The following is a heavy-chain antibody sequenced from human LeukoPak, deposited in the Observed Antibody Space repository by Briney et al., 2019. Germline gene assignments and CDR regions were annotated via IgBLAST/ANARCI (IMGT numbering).Heavy chain of an antibody. J-gene: IGHJ4*02. D-gene: IGHD2-2*01. CDR2: IRYGGSNK. CDR3: AKETVDIVVVPAAKRDFDY. CDR1: GFTFSSYG. V-gene: IGHV3-30*02. Sequence: GGSLRLSCAASGFTFSSYGMHWVRQAPGKGLEWVAFIRYGGSNKYYADSVKGRFTISRDNSKNTLYLQMNSLRAEDTAVYYCAKETVDIVVVPAAKRDFDYWGQGTLVTVSS.